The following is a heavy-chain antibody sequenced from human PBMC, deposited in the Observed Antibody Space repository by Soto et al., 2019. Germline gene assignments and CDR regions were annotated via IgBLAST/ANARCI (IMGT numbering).Heavy chain of an antibody. D-gene: IGHD6-13*01. Sequence: EVQLLESGGGLVQPGGSLRLSCAASGFTFSSYAMSWVRQAPGKGLEWVSAISGSGGSTYYADSVKGRFTICRDNSKNTLYLQMNSWRAEDTVVYYWAAADTWRANWTFWGQGTLVTAS. J-gene: IGHJ4*02. CDR1: GFTFSSYA. CDR2: ISGSGGST. CDR3: AAADTWRANWTF. V-gene: IGHV3-23*01.